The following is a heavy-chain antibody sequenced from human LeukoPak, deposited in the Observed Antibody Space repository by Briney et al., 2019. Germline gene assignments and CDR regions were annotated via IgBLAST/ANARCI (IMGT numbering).Heavy chain of an antibody. Sequence: SETLSLTCTVSGRSISNYYWSWIRQSPGKGLEWIGYVYYSGSTTYNPSLKSRVAISVHTSKNQFSLRLNSVTAADTAVYYCAREGTRSGWGDTFDYWGQGTLVTVSS. D-gene: IGHD6-19*01. CDR3: AREGTRSGWGDTFDY. J-gene: IGHJ4*02. CDR2: VYYSGST. V-gene: IGHV4-59*01. CDR1: GRSISNYY.